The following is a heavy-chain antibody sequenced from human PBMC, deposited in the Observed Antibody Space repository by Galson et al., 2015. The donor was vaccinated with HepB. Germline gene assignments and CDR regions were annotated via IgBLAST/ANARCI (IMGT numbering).Heavy chain of an antibody. J-gene: IGHJ4*02. CDR1: GYTFTSYY. CDR3: ARVDKPPYCGGDCYSIPGFDY. CDR2: INPSGGST. Sequence: SVKVSCKASGYTFTSYYMHWVRQAPGQGLEWMGIINPSGGSTSYAQKFQGRVTMTRDTSTSTVYMELSSLRSEDTAVYYCARVDKPPYCGGDCYSIPGFDYWGQGTLVTVSS. D-gene: IGHD2-21*02. V-gene: IGHV1-46*01.